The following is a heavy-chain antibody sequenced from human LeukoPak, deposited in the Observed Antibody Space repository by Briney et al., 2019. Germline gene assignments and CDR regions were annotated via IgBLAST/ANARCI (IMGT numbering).Heavy chain of an antibody. J-gene: IGHJ4*02. V-gene: IGHV1-69*05. CDR1: AYTFTTYG. CDR3: ARTTVTTRSEDY. CDR2: IIPIFGTA. D-gene: IGHD4-17*01. Sequence: ASVKVSCKASAYTFTTYGISWVRQAPGQGLEWMGRIIPIFGTANYAQKFQGRVTITTDESTSTAYMELSSLRSEDTAVYYCARTTVTTRSEDYWGQGTLVTVSS.